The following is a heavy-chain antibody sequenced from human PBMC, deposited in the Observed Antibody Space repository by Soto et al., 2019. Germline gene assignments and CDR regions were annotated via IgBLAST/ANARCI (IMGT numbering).Heavy chain of an antibody. CDR3: AKAGGKGFDPSGWGDVLDV. CDR2: ISYDGTQR. V-gene: IGHV3-30*18. Sequence: QVQLVESGGGVVQPGRSLRLSCAASGFTFSSSGMHWVRQTPVNGLEWLAVISYDGTQRYYEDSVKGRFPISRDNSAISLYLLLNSLRTEDMALYSCAKAGGKGFDPSGWGDVLDVWGQGTTVTVSS. J-gene: IGHJ6*02. D-gene: IGHD3-22*01. CDR1: GFTFSSSG.